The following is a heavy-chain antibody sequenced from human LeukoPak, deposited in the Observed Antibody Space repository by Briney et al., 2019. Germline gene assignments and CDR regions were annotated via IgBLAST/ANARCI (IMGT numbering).Heavy chain of an antibody. CDR2: IYYSGST. D-gene: IGHD5-12*01. CDR1: GGSISSYY. V-gene: IGHV4-59*01. CDR3: ARVDIVATQYYFDY. J-gene: IGHJ4*02. Sequence: SETLSLTCTVSGGSISSYYWSWIRQPPGKGLEWIGYIYYSGSTNYNPSLKSRVIISVDTSKNQFSLKLSSVTAADTAVYYCARVDIVATQYYFDYWGQGTLVTISS.